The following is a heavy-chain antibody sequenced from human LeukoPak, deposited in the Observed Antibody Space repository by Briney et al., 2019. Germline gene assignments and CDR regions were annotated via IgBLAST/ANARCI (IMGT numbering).Heavy chain of an antibody. V-gene: IGHV3-21*01. J-gene: IGHJ6*03. CDR2: ISSSSSYI. CDR1: GFTFSSYS. D-gene: IGHD6-6*01. CDR3: ARDFRQLESRSYYYMDV. Sequence: GGSLRLSCAASGFTFSSYSMNWVRQAPGKGLEWVSSISSSSSYIYYADSVKGRFTISRDNAKNSLYLQMNSLRAEDTAVYYCARDFRQLESRSYYYMDVWGKGTTVTVSS.